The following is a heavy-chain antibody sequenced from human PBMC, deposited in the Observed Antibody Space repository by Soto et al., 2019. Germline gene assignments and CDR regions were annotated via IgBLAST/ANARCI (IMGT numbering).Heavy chain of an antibody. CDR3: ARDCSLCKPYYYYSGMDV. CDR2: ISSSGSTI. J-gene: IGHJ6*02. V-gene: IGHV3-48*03. CDR1: GFTFSSYE. Sequence: GGSLRLSCAASGFTFSSYEMNWVRQAPGKGLEWVSYISSSGSTIYYADSVKGRFTISRDNAKNSLYLQMNSLRAEDTAVYYCARDCSLCKPYYYYSGMDVWGQGTTVTVSS. D-gene: IGHD6-13*01.